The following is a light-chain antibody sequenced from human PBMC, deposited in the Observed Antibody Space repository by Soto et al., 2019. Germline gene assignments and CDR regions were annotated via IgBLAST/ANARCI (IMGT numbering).Light chain of an antibody. CDR2: GAS. CDR1: QSVSSSY. Sequence: EIVLTQSPGTLSLSPGERATLSCRASQSVSSSYLAWYQQKPGQAPRLRIYGASSRATGIPDRFNGSGSGTDFTLPISRLEPEDFAVYCGQQYGSAPQVTFGGGTKVDIK. CDR3: QQYGSAPQVT. J-gene: IGKJ4*01. V-gene: IGKV3-20*01.